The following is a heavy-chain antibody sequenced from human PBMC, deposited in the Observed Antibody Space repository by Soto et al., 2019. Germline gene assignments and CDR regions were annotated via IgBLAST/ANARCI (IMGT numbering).Heavy chain of an antibody. CDR2: ISSSSSYT. V-gene: IGHV3-11*05. CDR3: ARGAVAGLPNWYFDL. CDR1: GFTFSDYY. D-gene: IGHD6-19*01. J-gene: IGHJ2*01. Sequence: QVQLVESGGGLVKPGGSLRPSCAASGFTFSDYYMSWIRQAPGKGLEWVSYISSSSSYTNYADSVKGRFTISRDNAKNSLYLQMNSLRAEDTAVYYCARGAVAGLPNWYFDLWGRGTLVTVSS.